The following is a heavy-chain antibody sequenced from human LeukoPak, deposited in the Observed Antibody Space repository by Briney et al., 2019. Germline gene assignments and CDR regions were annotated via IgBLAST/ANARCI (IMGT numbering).Heavy chain of an antibody. D-gene: IGHD4-17*01. V-gene: IGHV3-7*01. CDR1: GFTFSSYW. J-gene: IGHJ5*02. Sequence: PGGSLRLSCAASGFTFSSYWMSWVRQAPGEGLEWVANIKQDGSEKYYVDSVKGRFTISRDNAKNSLYLQMNSLRAEDTAVYYCARDHGYGDYNWFDPWGQGTLVTVSS. CDR3: ARDHGYGDYNWFDP. CDR2: IKQDGSEK.